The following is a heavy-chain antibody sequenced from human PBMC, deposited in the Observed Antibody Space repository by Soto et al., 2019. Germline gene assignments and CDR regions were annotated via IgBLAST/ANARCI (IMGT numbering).Heavy chain of an antibody. CDR3: ARGADDGSPQLYYYYYMDV. J-gene: IGHJ6*03. D-gene: IGHD1-26*01. CDR2: ISANHGIA. CDR1: GYTFTSYG. V-gene: IGHV1-18*01. Sequence: ASVKVSYKASGYTFTSYGISWVRQAPGQGLEWMGRISANHGIANYAQKFQGRVTITTDKSTSTAYMELSSLRSEDTAVYYCARGADDGSPQLYYYYYMDVWGKGTTVTVSS.